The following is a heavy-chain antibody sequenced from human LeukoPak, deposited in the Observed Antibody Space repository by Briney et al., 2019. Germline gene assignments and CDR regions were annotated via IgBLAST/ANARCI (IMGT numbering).Heavy chain of an antibody. D-gene: IGHD3-10*01. CDR1: GFTFGNYA. CDR2: IRSKAYGGKT. J-gene: IGHJ3*02. V-gene: IGHV3-49*04. CDR3: TSDLLINQYAFDI. Sequence: GGSLRLSCTASGFTFGNYAMSWVRQAPGKGLEWVGFIRSKAYGGKTEYAASVKGRYTISRDDSKSIAYLQMNSLKTEDTAVYYCTSDLLINQYAFDIWGQGSMVTVSS.